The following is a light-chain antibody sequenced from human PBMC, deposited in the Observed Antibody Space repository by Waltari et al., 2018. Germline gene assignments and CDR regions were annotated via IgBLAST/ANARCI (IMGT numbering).Light chain of an antibody. Sequence: DIQMTQSPSPLSASVGDSVSITCRASQSISTHLNWYQQKPGKAPKLLIYAASNLQSGVPSRFRGRGSETDFTLTISSLQPEDFAVYYCQQSYNTPRTFGPGTKVDIK. CDR2: AAS. J-gene: IGKJ3*01. V-gene: IGKV1-39*01. CDR3: QQSYNTPRT. CDR1: QSISTH.